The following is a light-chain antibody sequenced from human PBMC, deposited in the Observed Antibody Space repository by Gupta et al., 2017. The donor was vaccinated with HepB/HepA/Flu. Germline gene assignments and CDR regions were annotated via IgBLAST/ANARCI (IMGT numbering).Light chain of an antibody. CDR3: QQYDNTPRT. V-gene: IGKV4-1*01. CDR2: WAS. J-gene: IGKJ1*01. Sequence: DIVMTQSPDSLAVSLGERATINCKSSQRILYSSNNKNYLAWYQQKPGQSPKLLIYWASTRESGVPDRFSGSGSGTDFTLTITSLQADDVAVYYCQQYDNTPRTFGQGTKVEIK. CDR1: QRILYSSNNKNY.